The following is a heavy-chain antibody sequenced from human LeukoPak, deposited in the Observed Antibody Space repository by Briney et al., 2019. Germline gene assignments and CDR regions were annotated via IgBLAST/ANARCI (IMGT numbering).Heavy chain of an antibody. D-gene: IGHD6-13*01. Sequence: ASVKVSCKASGYTFTSHGISWVRQAPGQGLEWMGWINTNTGNPTYAQGFTGRFVFSLDTSVSTAYLQISSLKAEDTAVYYCARGLIREVAAAAFDYWGQGTLVTVSS. CDR3: ARGLIREVAAAAFDY. V-gene: IGHV7-4-1*02. J-gene: IGHJ4*02. CDR1: GYTFTSHG. CDR2: INTNTGNP.